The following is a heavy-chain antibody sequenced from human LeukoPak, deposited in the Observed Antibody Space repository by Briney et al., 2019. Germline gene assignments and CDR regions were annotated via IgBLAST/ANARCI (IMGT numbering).Heavy chain of an antibody. CDR1: GGSIGSYY. CDR2: IYSTGSA. V-gene: IGHV4-59*01. Sequence: SETLSLTCTVSGGSIGSYYWSWIRQPPGKRLEWIGYIYSTGSANYNPSLKSRVTISVDTSKNQFSLKLSSVTAADTAVYYCARVRGSSGWYYFDYWGQGTLVTVSS. J-gene: IGHJ4*02. CDR3: ARVRGSSGWYYFDY. D-gene: IGHD6-19*01.